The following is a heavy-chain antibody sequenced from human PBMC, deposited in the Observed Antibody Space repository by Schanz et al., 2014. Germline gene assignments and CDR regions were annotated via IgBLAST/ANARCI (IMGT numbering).Heavy chain of an antibody. CDR3: AKSYDTSGYSGFDY. D-gene: IGHD3-22*01. Sequence: LVESGGGVVQPGRSLRLSCAASGFTFSSYGMHWVRQVPGKGLEWVAFMPFDYSSQYYADSVKGRFTISRDNSKNTLYLQMNSLRTEDTAVYFCAKSYDTSGYSGFDYWGQGTLVTVSS. J-gene: IGHJ4*02. CDR1: GFTFSSYG. V-gene: IGHV3-30*02. CDR2: MPFDYSSQ.